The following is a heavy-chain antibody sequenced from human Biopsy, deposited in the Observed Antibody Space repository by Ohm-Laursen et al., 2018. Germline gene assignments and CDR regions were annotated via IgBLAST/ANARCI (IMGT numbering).Heavy chain of an antibody. CDR3: LREAATGYYRTADF. J-gene: IGHJ4*02. V-gene: IGHV3-30*03. Sequence: SLRPSCTAPGFTFSSHGMHWVRQAPGKGLEWVAHFSYDGINKHYADSVKGRFTISRDNSKNTLSLQMNSLRVEDTAMYYCLREAATGYYRTADFWGQGTLVTVSS. CDR1: GFTFSSHG. D-gene: IGHD3-9*01. CDR2: FSYDGINK.